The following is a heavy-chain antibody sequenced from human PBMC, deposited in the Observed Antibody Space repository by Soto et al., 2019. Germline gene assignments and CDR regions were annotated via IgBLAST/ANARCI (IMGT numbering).Heavy chain of an antibody. D-gene: IGHD2-8*02. Sequence: QVQLVESGGGVVQPGRSLRLSCAASGFTFNTYGMHWVRQAPGKGLEWVAVISDDGTNKYYADSVKGRFTISRDNSKNTLYLQMNSLRTEDTAVYYCAKDRKGGTDRLDYWGQATLVTVSS. V-gene: IGHV3-30*18. CDR3: AKDRKGGTDRLDY. J-gene: IGHJ4*02. CDR1: GFTFNTYG. CDR2: ISDDGTNK.